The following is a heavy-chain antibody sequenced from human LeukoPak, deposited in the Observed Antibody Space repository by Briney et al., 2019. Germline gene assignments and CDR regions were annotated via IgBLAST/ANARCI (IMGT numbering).Heavy chain of an antibody. V-gene: IGHV4-31*03. CDR3: ARENGPQGAFDI. CDR1: GGSISSGGYY. J-gene: IGHJ3*02. CDR2: IYYSGST. D-gene: IGHD2-8*01. Sequence: SETLSLTCTVSGGSISSGGYYWSWIRQHPGKGLEWIGYIYYSGSTYYNPSLKSRVTISVDTSKNQFSLKLSSVTAADTAVYYCARENGPQGAFDIWGQGTMVTVSS.